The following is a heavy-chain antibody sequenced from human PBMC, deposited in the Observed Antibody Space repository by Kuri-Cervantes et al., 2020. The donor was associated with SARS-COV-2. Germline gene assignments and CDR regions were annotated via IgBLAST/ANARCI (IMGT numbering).Heavy chain of an antibody. J-gene: IGHJ3*01. CDR3: ARVKTRAFDV. CDR2: IYHSGST. CDR1: GFTVSSNY. Sequence: GSLRLSCAASGFTVSSNYMSWVRQPPGKGLEWIESIYHSGSTYYNPSLKSRVTISVDTSKNQFSLKLSSVTAADTAVYYCARVKTRAFDVWGQGTMVTVSS. V-gene: IGHV4-38-2*01.